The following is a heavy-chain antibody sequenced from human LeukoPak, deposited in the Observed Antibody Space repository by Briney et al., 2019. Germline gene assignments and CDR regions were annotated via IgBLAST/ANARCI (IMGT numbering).Heavy chain of an antibody. D-gene: IGHD5-24*01. J-gene: IGHJ3*02. Sequence: SQTPSLTCAISGDSVSSNSAAWNWIRQSPSTGLEWLGRTYYRSKWYNDYAGSVKSRITINPDTSKNQFSLQVNSVTPEDTAVYYCARGGQGDGYSADEAFDIWGQGTMVTVSS. CDR2: TYYRSKWYN. CDR3: ARGGQGDGYSADEAFDI. V-gene: IGHV6-1*01. CDR1: GDSVSSNSAA.